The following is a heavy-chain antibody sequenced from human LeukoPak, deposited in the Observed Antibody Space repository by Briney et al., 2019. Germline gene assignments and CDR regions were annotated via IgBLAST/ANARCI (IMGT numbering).Heavy chain of an antibody. CDR2: ISSSGSTI. D-gene: IGHD4-17*01. V-gene: IGHV3-48*04. J-gene: IGHJ6*03. CDR3: ARAPTTVTTLAAGYMDV. CDR1: GFTFSSYS. Sequence: TGGSLRLSCAASGFTFSSYSMNWVRQAPGKGLEWVSYISSSGSTIYYADSVKGRFTISRDNAKNSLYLQMNSLRAEDTAVYYCARAPTTVTTLAAGYMDVWGKGTTVTISS.